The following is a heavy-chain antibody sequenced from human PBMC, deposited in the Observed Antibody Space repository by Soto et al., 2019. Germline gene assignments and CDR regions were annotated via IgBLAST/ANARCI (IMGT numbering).Heavy chain of an antibody. J-gene: IGHJ6*02. D-gene: IGHD6-19*01. V-gene: IGHV3-30*18. CDR2: ISYDGSNK. CDR1: GFTFSSYG. Sequence: GGSLRLSCAASGFTFSSYGMHWVRQAPGKGLEWVAVISYDGSNKYYADSVKGRFTISRDNSKNTLYLQMNSLRAEDTAVYYCANGENSGWHGYYYYGMDVWGQGTTVTVSS. CDR3: ANGENSGWHGYYYYGMDV.